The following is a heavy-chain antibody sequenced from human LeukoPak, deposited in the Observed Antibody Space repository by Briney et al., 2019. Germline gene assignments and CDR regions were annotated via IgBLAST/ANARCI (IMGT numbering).Heavy chain of an antibody. J-gene: IGHJ4*02. V-gene: IGHV3-74*01. Sequence: GGSLRLSCAASGFTFSKYWMLWVHQAPGKGLESVSRINTDGTVTTYADSVKGRFTVSRDNADNTMFLQMDSVRDEDTAVYYCATKQWLAPPPDSWGQGTPVTVSS. CDR3: ATKQWLAPPPDS. D-gene: IGHD6-19*01. CDR2: INTDGTVT. CDR1: GFTFSKYW.